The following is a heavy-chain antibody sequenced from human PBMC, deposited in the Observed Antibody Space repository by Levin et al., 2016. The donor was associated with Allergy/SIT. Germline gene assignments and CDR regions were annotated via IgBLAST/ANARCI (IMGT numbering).Heavy chain of an antibody. CDR2: IRYDGSNK. V-gene: IGHV3-30*02. Sequence: VRQMPGKGLEWVAFIRYDGSNKYYADSVKGRFTISRDNSKNTLYLQMNSLRAEDTAVYYCAKDYLYHTSWRVRSYYLDYWGQGTLVTVSS. D-gene: IGHD1-26*01. CDR3: AKDYLYHTSWRVRSYYLDY. J-gene: IGHJ4*02.